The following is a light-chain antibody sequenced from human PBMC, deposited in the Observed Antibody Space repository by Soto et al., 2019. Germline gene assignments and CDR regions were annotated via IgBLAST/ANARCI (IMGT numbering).Light chain of an antibody. Sequence: DIQMTQSPSTLSGSVGDRVTITCRASQTISSWLAWYQQKPGKAPKLLIYDASSLESGVPSRFSGSGSGTDFTLTISCLQSEDFATYYCQQYYSYPQTFGQGTKVDIK. CDR1: QTISSW. CDR2: DAS. J-gene: IGKJ1*01. CDR3: QQYYSYPQT. V-gene: IGKV1-5*01.